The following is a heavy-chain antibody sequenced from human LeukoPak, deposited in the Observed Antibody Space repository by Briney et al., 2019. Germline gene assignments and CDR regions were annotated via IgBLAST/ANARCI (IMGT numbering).Heavy chain of an antibody. V-gene: IGHV5-51*01. CDR2: IYPADSET. CDR1: GYSFNTFW. D-gene: IGHD2-21*01. J-gene: IGHJ5*02. CDR3: ARVADVVNWFDP. Sequence: GESLKISCQASGYSFNTFWIGWVRLMPGQGLEWMGAIYPADSETRYSPSLQGQVTISADKSIKTTYLQWRSLKASDTAIYYWARVADVVNWFDPWGQGTLVTVSS.